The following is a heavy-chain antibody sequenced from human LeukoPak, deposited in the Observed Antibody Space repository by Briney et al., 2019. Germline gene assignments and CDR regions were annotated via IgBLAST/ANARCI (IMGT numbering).Heavy chain of an antibody. CDR1: GFTSSSSA. V-gene: IGHV3-23*01. D-gene: IGHD2-21*01. CDR3: AKALLGSGIITPFDY. Sequence: GGSLRLSCAASGFTSSSSAMTWVRLAPGRGLEWVSGISGGGDSTYYADSVKGRFTISSDNSKKTLYLQMNSLRAEDTAVYYCAKALLGSGIITPFDYWGHGTLVTVSS. CDR2: ISGGGDST. J-gene: IGHJ4*01.